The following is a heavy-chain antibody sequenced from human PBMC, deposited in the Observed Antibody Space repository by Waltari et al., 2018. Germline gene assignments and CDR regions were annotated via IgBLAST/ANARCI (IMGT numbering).Heavy chain of an antibody. CDR3: AREGPRWDRSYYFDY. V-gene: IGHV4-4*02. D-gene: IGHD1-26*01. J-gene: IGHJ4*02. Sequence: QVQLQESGPGLVKPSGTLSLTCAVSGGSISSSNWWSWVRQPPGKGLEWIGEIYHSGSTNYTPSLKSRVTISVDKSKNQFSLKLSSVTAADTAVYYCAREGPRWDRSYYFDYWGQGTLVTVSS. CDR1: GGSISSSNW. CDR2: IYHSGST.